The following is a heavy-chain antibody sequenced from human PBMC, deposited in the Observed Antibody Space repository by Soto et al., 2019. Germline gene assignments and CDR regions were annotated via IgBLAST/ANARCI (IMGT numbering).Heavy chain of an antibody. V-gene: IGHV4-31*03. J-gene: IGHJ4*02. CDR3: ARGVTMVRGVIHTPYFDY. CDR2: IYYSGST. D-gene: IGHD3-10*01. Sequence: QVQLQESGPGRVKPSQTLSLTCTVSGGSISSGGYYWSWIRQHPGKGLEWIGYIYYSGSTYYNPSLKSRVTISVDTSKNQFSLKLSSVPAADTAVYYCARGVTMVRGVIHTPYFDYWGQGTLVTVSS. CDR1: GGSISSGGYY.